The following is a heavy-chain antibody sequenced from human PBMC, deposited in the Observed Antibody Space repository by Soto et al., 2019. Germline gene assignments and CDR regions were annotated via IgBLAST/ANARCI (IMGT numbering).Heavy chain of an antibody. CDR2: IYYSGST. V-gene: IGHV4-39*01. CDR3: ARLPAYYYGMDV. CDR1: GGSISSSSYY. J-gene: IGHJ6*02. Sequence: SETLSLTCTVSGGSISSSSYYWGWIRQPPGKGLEWIGSIYYSGSTYYNPSLKSRVTISVDTSKNQFSLKLSSVTAADTAVYYCARLPAYYYGMDVWGQGATVTVSS.